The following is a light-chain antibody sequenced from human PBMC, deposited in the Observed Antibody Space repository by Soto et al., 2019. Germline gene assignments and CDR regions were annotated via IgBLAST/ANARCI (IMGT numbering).Light chain of an antibody. J-gene: IGLJ2*01. CDR2: DVS. V-gene: IGLV2-14*01. Sequence: QSVLTQPASVSGSPGQSITISCTGTSSDVGGYNYVSWYQQLPGKAPKFMIYDVSNRPSGVSDRFSGSKSGNTASLTISGLQAEDEDDYYCSSSTTGSTPVVFGGGTKLTVL. CDR3: SSSTTGSTPVV. CDR1: SSDVGGYNY.